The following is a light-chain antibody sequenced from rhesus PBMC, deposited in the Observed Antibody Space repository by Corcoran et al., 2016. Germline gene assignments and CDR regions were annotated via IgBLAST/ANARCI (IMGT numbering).Light chain of an antibody. CDR3: QQYNSAPRT. CDR2: YAS. CDR1: QGISSY. V-gene: IGKV1-37*01. J-gene: IGKJ1*01. Sequence: DIQMTQSPSSLSASVGDRVTITCRASQGISSYLAWFQLKPGKAPNPLIYYASNLESGVPSRFRGSGAGTEFTLTISSRQPEDFATYFCQQYNSAPRTFGQGTKVEIK.